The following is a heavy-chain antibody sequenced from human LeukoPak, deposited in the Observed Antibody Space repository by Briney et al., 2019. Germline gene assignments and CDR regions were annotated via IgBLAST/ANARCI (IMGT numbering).Heavy chain of an antibody. CDR1: GYTFTGYY. V-gene: IGHV1-2*02. J-gene: IGHJ4*02. CDR3: ARERLPGHLRADY. D-gene: IGHD3-10*01. CDR2: IDPNSGGT. Sequence: GASVKVTCKASGYTFTGYYMHWVRQAPGQGLEWMGWIDPNSGGTNYAQKFQGRVTMTRDTSISTAYMELSRLRSDDTAVYYCARERLPGHLRADYWGQGTLVTVSS.